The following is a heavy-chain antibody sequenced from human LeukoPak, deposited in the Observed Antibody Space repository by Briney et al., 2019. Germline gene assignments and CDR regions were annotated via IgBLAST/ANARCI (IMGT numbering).Heavy chain of an antibody. V-gene: IGHV4-34*01. Sequence: PSETLSLTCSVDGGSFSGYYWSWIRQPPGKGLEWIGEINHSGSTNYNPSLKSRVTISVDTSKNQFSLKLSSVTAADTAVYYCARAGWSGYYRGYFDYWGQGTLVTVSS. CDR2: INHSGST. D-gene: IGHD3-3*01. CDR3: ARAGWSGYYRGYFDY. J-gene: IGHJ4*02. CDR1: GGSFSGYY.